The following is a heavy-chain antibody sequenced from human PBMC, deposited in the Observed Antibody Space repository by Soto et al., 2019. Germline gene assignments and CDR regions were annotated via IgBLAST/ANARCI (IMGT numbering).Heavy chain of an antibody. CDR3: TTDRKKVRY. CDR2: IKNKTDGGTT. D-gene: IGHD3-10*01. Sequence: GGSLRLSCVVSGFSVSSNYMNWVRQAPGKGLEWVGRIKNKTDGGTTDYAAPVKGRFTISRDDSKNTLYLQMNSLKTEDTAVYYCTTDRKKVRYWGQGTLVTVSS. CDR1: GFSVSSNY. V-gene: IGHV3-15*07. J-gene: IGHJ4*02.